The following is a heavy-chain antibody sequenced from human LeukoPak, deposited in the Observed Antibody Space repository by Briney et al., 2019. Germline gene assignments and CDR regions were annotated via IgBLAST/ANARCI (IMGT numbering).Heavy chain of an antibody. CDR1: GYTFTGYY. J-gene: IGHJ6*02. Sequence: ASVKVSCKATGYTFTGYYMHWVRQALGQGLEWMGWINPNSGGTNYAQKFQGRVTMARDTSISTAYMELSRLRSDDTAVYYCARDPQNYYYYGMDVWAKGPRSPSP. CDR2: INPNSGGT. CDR3: ARDPQNYYYYGMDV. V-gene: IGHV1-2*02.